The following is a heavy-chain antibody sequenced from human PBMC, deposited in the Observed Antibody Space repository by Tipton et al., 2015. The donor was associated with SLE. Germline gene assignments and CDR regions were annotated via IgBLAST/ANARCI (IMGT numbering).Heavy chain of an antibody. CDR2: ISYSGST. CDR1: GGSISTYY. D-gene: IGHD6-13*01. V-gene: IGHV4-59*01. J-gene: IGHJ3*02. CDR3: ARVLPGEQQLVPWAFDI. Sequence: TLSLTCTVSGGSISTYYWSWIRQPPGRGLVWLGYISYSGSTNYNPSLKSRVTISVDTSKNQFSLKLSSVTAADTAVYYCARVLPGEQQLVPWAFDIWGQGTMVTVSS.